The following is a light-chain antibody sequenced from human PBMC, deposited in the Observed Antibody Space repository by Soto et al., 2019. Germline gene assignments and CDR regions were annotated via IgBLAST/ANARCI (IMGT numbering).Light chain of an antibody. CDR1: QSVSSN. V-gene: IGKV3-15*01. CDR3: QHYSNWPPWT. CDR2: GAS. J-gene: IGKJ1*01. Sequence: EIVMTQSPATLSVSPGERATLSCRASQSVSSNLAWYQQKPGQAPRLLIYGASTRATGIPARFSGSGSGTVFTLTISNLQSEDFAGYNCQHYSNWPPWTFGQGTKVEIK.